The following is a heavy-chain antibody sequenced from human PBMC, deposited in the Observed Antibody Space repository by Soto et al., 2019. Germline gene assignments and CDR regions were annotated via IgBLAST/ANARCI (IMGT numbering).Heavy chain of an antibody. J-gene: IGHJ4*02. V-gene: IGHV4-34*01. CDR1: GGSFSGYY. CDR3: ERGLGIQILNGYFDY. CDR2: INHSGST. D-gene: IGHD5-18*01. Sequence: SGTLSLTCSVYGGSFSGYYWSWIRQPPGKGLEWIGEINHSGSTNYNPSLKSRVTISVDTSKNQFSLKLSSVNAADTAVYYCERGLGIQILNGYFDYWGQGTMVS.